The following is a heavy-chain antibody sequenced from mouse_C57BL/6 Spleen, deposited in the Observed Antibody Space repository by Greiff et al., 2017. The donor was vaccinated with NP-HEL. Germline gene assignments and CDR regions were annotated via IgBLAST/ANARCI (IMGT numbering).Heavy chain of an antibody. J-gene: IGHJ2*01. CDR1: GYTFTSYW. CDR3: ARGDYGSSYDY. Sequence: VQLQQPGAELVRPGTSVKLSCKASGYTFTSYWMHWVKQRPGQGLEWIGVIDPSDSYTNYNQKFKGKATLTVDTSSSTAYMQLSSLTSEDSAVYYCARGDYGSSYDYWGQGTTLTVSS. CDR2: IDPSDSYT. V-gene: IGHV1-59*01. D-gene: IGHD1-1*01.